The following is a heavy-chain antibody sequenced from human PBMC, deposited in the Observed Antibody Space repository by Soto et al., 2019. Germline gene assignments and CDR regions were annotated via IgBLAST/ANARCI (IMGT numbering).Heavy chain of an antibody. V-gene: IGHV1-3*01. Sequence: ASVKGSCKTSDYTFTTYAMHWVHQDPGQRLEWMGWINADTGNTEYTQKFQGRVTITRDTSASTAYRELSNLTSEDTAVYYCASLGPDYWGQGTLVTVSS. D-gene: IGHD1-26*01. CDR3: ASLGPDY. CDR2: INADTGNT. J-gene: IGHJ4*02. CDR1: DYTFTTYA.